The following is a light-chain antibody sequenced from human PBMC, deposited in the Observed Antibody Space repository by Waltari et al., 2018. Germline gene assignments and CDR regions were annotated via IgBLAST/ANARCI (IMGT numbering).Light chain of an antibody. CDR1: RSNIGTPH. J-gene: IGLJ1*01. CDR2: ADT. CDR3: AAWDDSPSGYV. V-gene: IGLV1-47*02. Sequence: HSVLTQPPSAAGTTGQRVNISCSGPRSNIGTPHASLDQQFPGRAPRLLIDADTQRPSGVPSRFSVSKSGTSASLVISGLRSDDEANYYCAAWDDSPSGYVFGTGTEDTVL.